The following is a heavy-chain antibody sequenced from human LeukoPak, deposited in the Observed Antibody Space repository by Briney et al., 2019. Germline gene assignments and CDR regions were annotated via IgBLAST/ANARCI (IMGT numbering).Heavy chain of an antibody. V-gene: IGHV3-49*04. Sequence: GGSLRLSCTASVFIFGDYAMSWVRQAPGKGLEWVSFIRSKAYGGTTEYAASVKGRFTISRDDSKSIAYLQMDSLKTEDTAVYYCTRVWRVQQRIYYFDYWGQGTLVTVSS. J-gene: IGHJ4*02. CDR1: VFIFGDYA. CDR3: TRVWRVQQRIYYFDY. CDR2: IRSKAYGGTT. D-gene: IGHD6-13*01.